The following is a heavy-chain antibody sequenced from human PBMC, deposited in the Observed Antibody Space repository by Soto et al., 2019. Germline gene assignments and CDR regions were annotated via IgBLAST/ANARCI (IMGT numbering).Heavy chain of an antibody. Sequence: QVQLVQSGAEVKKPGASVKVSCKASGYTFTSYGISWVRQAPGQGLEWMGWISAYNGNTNYAQKLQGRVTMTTDTSTSTGYMELRSLRSDDTAVYYCARTSLGWLRLGWFDPWGQGTLVTVSS. J-gene: IGHJ5*02. CDR3: ARTSLGWLRLGWFDP. CDR1: GYTFTSYG. CDR2: ISAYNGNT. V-gene: IGHV1-18*01. D-gene: IGHD5-12*01.